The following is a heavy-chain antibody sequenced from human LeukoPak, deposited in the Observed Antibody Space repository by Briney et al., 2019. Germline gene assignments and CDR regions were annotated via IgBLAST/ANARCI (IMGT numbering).Heavy chain of an antibody. D-gene: IGHD6-13*01. CDR1: GGSISSSFYY. V-gene: IGHV4-39*01. Sequence: SETLSLTCTVSGGSISSSFYYWGWIRQPPGKGLEWIGSISYSGSTYYNPSLKSRVTISVDTSKNQFSLKLSSVTAADTAVYYCARVTRTVAAAGTGDWFDPWGQGTLVTVSS. J-gene: IGHJ5*02. CDR3: ARVTRTVAAAGTGDWFDP. CDR2: ISYSGST.